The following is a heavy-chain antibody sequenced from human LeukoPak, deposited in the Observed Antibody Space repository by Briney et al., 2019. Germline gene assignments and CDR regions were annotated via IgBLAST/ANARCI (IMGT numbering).Heavy chain of an antibody. Sequence: ASVKLSCKASGYTFTSYDIKWVRDATGQGLEWMGWMNPKSGNTGYAQKFQGRVTMTRNTSISTAYMELSSLRSEDTAVYYCARGLRGYGSGSHYYYYMDVWGKGTTVTISS. CDR2: MNPKSGNT. CDR3: ARGLRGYGSGSHYYYYMDV. J-gene: IGHJ6*03. CDR1: GYTFTSYD. V-gene: IGHV1-8*01. D-gene: IGHD3-10*01.